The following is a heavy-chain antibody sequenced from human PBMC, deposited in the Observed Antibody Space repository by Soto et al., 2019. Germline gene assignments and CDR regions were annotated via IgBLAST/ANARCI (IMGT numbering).Heavy chain of an antibody. J-gene: IGHJ4*02. Sequence: SETLSLTCTVSGGSIRSYYWTWVRQPPGKGLEWLGYIFYSGSTFYNPSLKSRVTISIHTSKSQFSLQLTSVTAADTAVYYCARGAADTAMVDSWGQGTLVTVSS. CDR3: ARGAADTAMVDS. V-gene: IGHV4-59*01. CDR2: IFYSGST. CDR1: GGSIRSYY. D-gene: IGHD5-18*01.